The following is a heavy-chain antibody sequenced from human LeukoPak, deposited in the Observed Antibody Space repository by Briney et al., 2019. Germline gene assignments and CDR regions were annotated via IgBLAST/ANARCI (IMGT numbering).Heavy chain of an antibody. V-gene: IGHV1-2*06. J-gene: IGHJ4*02. CDR3: TRGPSGSDY. CDR2: INPSSGGT. Sequence: ASVKVSCKVSGYTLTELSMHWVRQAPGQGLEWMGRINPSSGGTNYAQKFQGRVTTTRDTSINTAYMDLSSLRSDDTAVYYCTRGPSGSDYWGQGTLVTVSS. D-gene: IGHD3-10*01. CDR1: GYTLTELS.